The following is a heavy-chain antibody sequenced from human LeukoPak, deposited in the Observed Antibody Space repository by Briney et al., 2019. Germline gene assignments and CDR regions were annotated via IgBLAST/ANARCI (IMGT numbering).Heavy chain of an antibody. CDR2: ISYDGSNK. V-gene: IGHV3-30*18. CDR3: AKDHRYCSGGSCYSLDY. D-gene: IGHD2-15*01. J-gene: IGHJ4*02. CDR1: GFTFSSYG. Sequence: GGSLRLSCAASGFTFSSYGMHWVRQAPGKGLEWVAVISYDGSNKYYADSVKGRFTISRDNSKNTLYLQMNSLRAEDTAVYYCAKDHRYCSGGSCYSLDYWGQGTLVTVSS.